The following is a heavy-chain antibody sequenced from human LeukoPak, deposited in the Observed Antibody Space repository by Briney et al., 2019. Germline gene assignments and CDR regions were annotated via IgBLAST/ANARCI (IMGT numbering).Heavy chain of an antibody. V-gene: IGHV1-69*05. Sequence: GASVEASCKASGGTFSSYAISWVRQAPGQGLEWMGRIIPIFGTANYAQKFQGRVTITTDESTSTAYMELSSLRSEDTAVYYCAREKKYYYDSSGYFDDYWGQGTLVTVSS. CDR1: GGTFSSYA. CDR2: IIPIFGTA. D-gene: IGHD3-22*01. CDR3: AREKKYYYDSSGYFDDY. J-gene: IGHJ4*02.